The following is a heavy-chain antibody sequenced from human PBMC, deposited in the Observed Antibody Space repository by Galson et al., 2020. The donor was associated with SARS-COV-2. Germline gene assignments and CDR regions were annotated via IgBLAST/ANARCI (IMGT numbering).Heavy chain of an antibody. CDR2: ISGSGSYK. CDR1: GFTFSDHN. V-gene: IGHV3-21*01. J-gene: IGHJ2*01. Sequence: SLRLSCAASGFTFSDHNMIWVRQAPGKGLEWVSSISGSGSYKYFADSVRGRFTISRENADNSVYLQLNSLSDEDTAVYYCARDKGSGFQMHWYFDLWGRGTLVSVSS. CDR3: ARDKGSGFQMHWYFDL. D-gene: IGHD2-15*01.